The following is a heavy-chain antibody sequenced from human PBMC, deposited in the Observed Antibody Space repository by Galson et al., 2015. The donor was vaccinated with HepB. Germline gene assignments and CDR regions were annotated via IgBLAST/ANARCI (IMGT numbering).Heavy chain of an antibody. Sequence: SVKVSCKVSGGTFTNYGFSWXRLAXXXGLXXXGGIIPXVGTPSYAQKFQGRVTITADTSTRIVYMELRSLRSEDTAVYYCASPGAIAGSGSYNNVAYYYIIDVWGQGTTVIVSS. CDR1: GGTFTNYG. CDR2: IIPXVGTP. CDR3: ASPGAIAGSGSYNNVAYYYIIDV. D-gene: IGHD3-10*01. J-gene: IGHJ6*02. V-gene: IGHV1-69*06.